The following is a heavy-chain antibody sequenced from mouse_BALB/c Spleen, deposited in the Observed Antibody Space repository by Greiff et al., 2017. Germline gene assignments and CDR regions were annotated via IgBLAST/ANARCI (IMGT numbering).Heavy chain of an antibody. D-gene: IGHD2-14*01. V-gene: IGHV14-3*02. CDR1: GFNIKDTY. CDR3: AKGDRYDRGDY. J-gene: IGHJ4*01. Sequence: VQLQQSGAELVKPGASVKLSCTASGFNIKDTYMHWVKQRPEQGLEWIGRIDPANGNTKYDPKFQGQATITADTSSNTAYLQLSSLTSEDTAVYYLAKGDRYDRGDYWGQGTSVTVSS. CDR2: IDPANGNT.